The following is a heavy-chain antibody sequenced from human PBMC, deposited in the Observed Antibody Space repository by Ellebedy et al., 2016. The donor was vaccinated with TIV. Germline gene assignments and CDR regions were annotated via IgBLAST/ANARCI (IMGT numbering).Heavy chain of an antibody. Sequence: SETLSLXXTVSGGSISSYYWSWIRQPAGKGLEWIGRIYTSGSTNYNPSLKSRVTMSVDTSKNQFSLKLSSVTAADTAVYYCARGTWYSSSYDYWGQGTLVTVSS. J-gene: IGHJ4*02. CDR2: IYTSGST. V-gene: IGHV4-4*07. CDR1: GGSISSYY. D-gene: IGHD6-13*01. CDR3: ARGTWYSSSYDY.